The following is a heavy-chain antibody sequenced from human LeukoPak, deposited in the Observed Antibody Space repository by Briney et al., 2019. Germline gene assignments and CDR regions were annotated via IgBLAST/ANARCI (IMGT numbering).Heavy chain of an antibody. J-gene: IGHJ5*02. CDR2: IGTAGDT. CDR1: GFTFSSYD. Sequence: PGGSLRLSCAASGFTFSSYDMHWVRHATGKGLEWVSAIGTAGDTYYPGSVKGRFTISRENAKNSLYLQMNSLRAGDTAVYYCARGGLGELYNWFDPWGQGTLVTVSS. CDR3: ARGGLGELYNWFDP. V-gene: IGHV3-13*01. D-gene: IGHD3-10*01.